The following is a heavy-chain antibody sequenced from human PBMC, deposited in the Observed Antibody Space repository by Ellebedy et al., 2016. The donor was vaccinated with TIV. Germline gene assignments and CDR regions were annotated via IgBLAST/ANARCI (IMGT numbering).Heavy chain of an antibody. Sequence: MPSETLSLTCTVSGDSVSNNYYYWSWIRQPPGKGLEWIGYIHDSGVTDYNPSLKSRVTISVDMSKNQFSLKVSSVTAADTAVYYCARHLLNRPMVWGQGSLVTVSS. V-gene: IGHV4-61*01. D-gene: IGHD2-8*01. J-gene: IGHJ4*02. CDR1: GDSVSNNYYY. CDR2: IHDSGVT. CDR3: ARHLLNRPMV.